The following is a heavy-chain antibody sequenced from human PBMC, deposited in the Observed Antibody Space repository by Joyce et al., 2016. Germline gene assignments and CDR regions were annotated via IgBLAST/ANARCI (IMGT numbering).Heavy chain of an antibody. J-gene: IGHJ4*02. V-gene: IGHV3-64D*08. CDR3: VLALALRHYIWGTYRS. CDR2: INSDGGST. D-gene: IGHD3-16*02. Sequence: LEYVSAINSDGGSTKNADSVNGRFTISRDNFKSTLLLQMNSLRPEDTAIYYCVLALALRHYIWGTYRSWGQGTLVTVSS.